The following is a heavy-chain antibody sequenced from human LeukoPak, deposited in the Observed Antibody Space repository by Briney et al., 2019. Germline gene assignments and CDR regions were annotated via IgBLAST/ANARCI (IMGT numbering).Heavy chain of an antibody. Sequence: GGSLRLSCAASGFTFSSYSMMWVRQAPGKGLEWVSYISSSSTTIHYADSVKGRFTISRDNAKNSVYLQMNSLRPEDTALYYCVRDLDWGAFDVWGQGTMVTVSS. D-gene: IGHD3/OR15-3a*01. CDR1: GFTFSSYS. J-gene: IGHJ3*01. CDR2: ISSSSTTI. V-gene: IGHV3-48*01. CDR3: VRDLDWGAFDV.